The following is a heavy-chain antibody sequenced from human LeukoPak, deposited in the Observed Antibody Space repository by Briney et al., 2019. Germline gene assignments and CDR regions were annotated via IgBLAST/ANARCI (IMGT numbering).Heavy chain of an antibody. D-gene: IGHD1-7*01. Sequence: PGGSLRLSCAASGFTFSNYWMSWVRQAPGKGLEWVANIKQDGSEKYYVDSVKGRFTISRDNAKNSLYLQMNSLRAEDTAVYHCARGDWELSFDYWGQGTLVTVSS. V-gene: IGHV3-7*01. CDR1: GFTFSNYW. CDR2: IKQDGSEK. J-gene: IGHJ4*02. CDR3: ARGDWELSFDY.